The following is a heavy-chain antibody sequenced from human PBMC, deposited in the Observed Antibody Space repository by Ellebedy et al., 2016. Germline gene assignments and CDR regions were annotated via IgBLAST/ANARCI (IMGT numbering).Heavy chain of an antibody. CDR1: GFTFSSYA. D-gene: IGHD6-19*01. V-gene: IGHV3-23*01. CDR2: ISGSGGST. J-gene: IGHJ4*02. Sequence: GESLKISXAASGFTFSSYAMSWVRQAPGKGLEWVSAISGSGGSTYYADSVKGRFTISRDNSKNTLYLQMNSLRAEDTAVYYCAKVASIIAVAGTFDYWGQGTLVTVSS. CDR3: AKVASIIAVAGTFDY.